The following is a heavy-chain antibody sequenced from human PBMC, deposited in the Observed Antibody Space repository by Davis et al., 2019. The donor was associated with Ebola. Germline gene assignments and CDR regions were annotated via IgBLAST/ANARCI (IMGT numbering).Heavy chain of an antibody. CDR3: ARRAWGDYAYAFDI. CDR1: GCPISSYY. V-gene: IGHV4-59*08. D-gene: IGHD4-17*01. CDR2: IYCSGST. Sequence: PSETLSLTCTVSGCPISSYYWSWIRQPPGKGLEWIGYIYCSGSTNYNPSLKSRVTISVDTSKNQFSLKLSSVTAADTAVYYCARRAWGDYAYAFDIWGQGTMVTVSS. J-gene: IGHJ3*02.